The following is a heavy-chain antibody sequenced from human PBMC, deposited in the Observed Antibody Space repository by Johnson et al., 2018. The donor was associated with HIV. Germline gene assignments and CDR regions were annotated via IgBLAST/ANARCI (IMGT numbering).Heavy chain of an antibody. CDR2: IRFDGSDK. Sequence: QMQLVESGGGVVQPGGSLRLSCAASGFTFSTYGVHWVRQAPGKGLEWVSFIRFDGSDKYYADFVKGRFTVSRDNSKNTMYLEMNSLRSEDTAVYYCAKDRRQGGSNPDACDIWGQGTMVTVSS. CDR3: AKDRRQGGSNPDACDI. J-gene: IGHJ3*02. CDR1: GFTFSTYG. V-gene: IGHV3-30*02. D-gene: IGHD1-26*01.